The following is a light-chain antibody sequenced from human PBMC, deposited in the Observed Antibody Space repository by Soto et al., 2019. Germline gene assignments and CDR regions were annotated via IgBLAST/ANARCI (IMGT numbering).Light chain of an antibody. CDR2: DAS. J-gene: IGKJ4*01. V-gene: IGKV3-15*01. CDR1: QSVSSSY. CDR3: QHYTNWPLT. Sequence: EIVLTQSPGTLSLSPGERATLSCRASQSVSSSYLAWYQQKPGQAPRLLIFDASTRATGVPARFSGSGSGTEFTLTISGLQSEDFAVYFCQHYTNWPLTFGGGTKVEIK.